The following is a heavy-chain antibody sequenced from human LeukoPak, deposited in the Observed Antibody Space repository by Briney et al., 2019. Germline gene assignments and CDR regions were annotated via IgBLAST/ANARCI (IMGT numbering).Heavy chain of an antibody. V-gene: IGHV3-7*02. CDR2: IKQDGSET. CDR3: ARAQWRRPDY. J-gene: IGHJ4*02. Sequence: SGGSLRLSCAASEFTFSGYWMRWLRQAPGKGLEWVTTIKQDGSETDYVDSVKGRFTIYRDNAKNSLYLKMNSLRIEDTAVYYGARAQWRRPDYWGQGTLVTVSS. CDR1: EFTFSGYW. D-gene: IGHD5-12*01.